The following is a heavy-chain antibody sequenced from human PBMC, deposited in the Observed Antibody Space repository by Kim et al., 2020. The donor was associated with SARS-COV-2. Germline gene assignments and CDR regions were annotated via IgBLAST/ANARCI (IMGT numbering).Heavy chain of an antibody. CDR1: GYTFTSYY. Sequence: ASVKVSCKASGYTFTSYYMHWVRQAPGQGLEWMGIINPSGGSTSYAQKFQGRVTMTRDTSTSTVYMELSSLRSEDTAVYYCARGTPSHLIPPVYPFRYWGQGTLVTVSS. J-gene: IGHJ4*02. CDR3: ARGTPSHLIPPVYPFRY. V-gene: IGHV1-46*01. CDR2: INPSGGST. D-gene: IGHD2-15*01.